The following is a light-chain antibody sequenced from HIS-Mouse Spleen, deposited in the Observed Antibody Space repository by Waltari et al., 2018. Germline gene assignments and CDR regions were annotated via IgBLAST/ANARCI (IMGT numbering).Light chain of an antibody. CDR3: LLYYGGAQLGV. CDR2: STS. CDR1: TGAVTSGYY. V-gene: IGLV7-43*01. J-gene: IGLJ2*01. Sequence: QTVVTQEPSLTVSPGGTVTLTCASSTGAVTSGYYPNWFQQKPGQAPRALIYSTSNKHPWTPARFSGSLLGGKAALTLSGVQPEDEAEYYCLLYYGGAQLGVFGGGTKLTVL.